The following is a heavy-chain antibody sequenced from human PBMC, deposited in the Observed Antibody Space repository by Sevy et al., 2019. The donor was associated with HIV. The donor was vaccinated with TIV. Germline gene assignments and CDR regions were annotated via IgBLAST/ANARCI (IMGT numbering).Heavy chain of an antibody. Sequence: GGSLRLSCVASGFNVGNNYMSWVRQAPGKGLEWVSAICSGGRKHYADSVKGRFTISRDKSKNTSYLQMNSLRVEDTAVYYCAREEGYGYAFDIWGQGTLVTVSS. V-gene: IGHV3-53*01. J-gene: IGHJ3*02. CDR1: GFNVGNNY. D-gene: IGHD3-10*01. CDR2: ICSGGRK. CDR3: AREEGYGYAFDI.